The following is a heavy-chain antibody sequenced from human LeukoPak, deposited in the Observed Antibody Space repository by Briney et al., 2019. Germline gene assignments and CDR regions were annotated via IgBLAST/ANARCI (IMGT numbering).Heavy chain of an antibody. CDR3: GRLGNWGIFDY. CDR2: IYYSGST. V-gene: IGHV4-39*01. Sequence: SDTLSLTCTVSGGSISSSSYHWGWIRQPPGKGLERIGSIYYSGSTYYNPSLKSRVTKSVDTSKNQFSLKLSSVTAADTAVYYCGRLGNWGIFDYWGQGTLVTVSS. D-gene: IGHD7-27*01. J-gene: IGHJ4*02. CDR1: GGSISSSSYH.